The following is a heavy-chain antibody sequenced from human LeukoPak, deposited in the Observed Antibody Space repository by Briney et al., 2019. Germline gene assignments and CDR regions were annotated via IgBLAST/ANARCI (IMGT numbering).Heavy chain of an antibody. CDR1: GFTFSSYA. J-gene: IGHJ4*02. Sequence: GSLRLSCAASGFTFSSYAMSWVRQAPGKGLEWVASIEDDGSQKKYGDSVKGRFTISRDNAGNSLYLQMNSLRAEDTAVYYCARGFRDYDRVLDYWGQGTLVTVSS. V-gene: IGHV3-7*01. CDR2: IEDDGSQK. D-gene: IGHD3-22*01. CDR3: ARGFRDYDRVLDY.